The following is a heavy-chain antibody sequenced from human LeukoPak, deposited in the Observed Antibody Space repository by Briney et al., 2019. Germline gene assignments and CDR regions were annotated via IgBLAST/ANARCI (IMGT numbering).Heavy chain of an antibody. J-gene: IGHJ4*02. D-gene: IGHD1-1*01. CDR3: SGYGGSFDY. CDR2: IYYSGST. CDR1: GGSISSSSYY. V-gene: IGHV4-39*07. Sequence: SETLSLTCTVSGGSISSSSYYWGWIRQPPGKGLEWIGSIYYSGSTNYNPSLKSRVTISVDTSKNQFSLKLGSVTAADTAVYYCSGYGGSFDYWGQGTLVTVSS.